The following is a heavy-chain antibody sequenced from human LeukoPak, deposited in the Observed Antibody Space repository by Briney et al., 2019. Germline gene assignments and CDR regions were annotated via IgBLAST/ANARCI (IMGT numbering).Heavy chain of an antibody. CDR1: EFTFRSYD. CDR3: AKEVRGDAFDI. V-gene: IGHV3-30*18. J-gene: IGHJ3*02. D-gene: IGHD3-16*01. Sequence: GRSLRLSCVASEFTFRSYDMHWVRQAPGKGLEWVAVISYDGSNKDYADFVRGRFTISRDNSKNTLYLQMNSLRAEDTAVYYCAKEVRGDAFDIWGQGTMVTVSS. CDR2: ISYDGSNK.